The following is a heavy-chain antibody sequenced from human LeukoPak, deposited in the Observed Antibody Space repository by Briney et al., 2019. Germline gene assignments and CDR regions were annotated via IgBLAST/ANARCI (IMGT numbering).Heavy chain of an antibody. D-gene: IGHD2-15*01. CDR2: ISSSGSTI. V-gene: IGHV3-48*03. CDR3: AIEGGGWYYYYMDV. CDR1: GFTFSSYE. Sequence: GGSLRLSCAASGFTFSSYEMNWVRQAPGKGLEWVSYISSSGSTIYYADSVKGRFTISRDNSKNTLYLRMNSLRAEDTAVYYCAIEGGGWYYYYMDVWGKGTTVTISS. J-gene: IGHJ6*03.